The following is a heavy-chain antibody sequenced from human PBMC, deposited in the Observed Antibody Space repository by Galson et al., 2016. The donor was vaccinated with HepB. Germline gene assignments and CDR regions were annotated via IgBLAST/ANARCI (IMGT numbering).Heavy chain of an antibody. CDR3: TNPSLLKDYDFLWGSPLGVDV. J-gene: IGHJ6*02. Sequence: SLRLSCAASGFTFYSSAMTWVRQAPGKGLEWVSTISGSGSSTYYADSVKGRFTISRDNSKNTLFLQMDRLRVDDTAVYHCTNPSLLKDYDFLWGSPLGVDVWGQGTTVIVSS. CDR2: ISGSGSST. D-gene: IGHD3-16*01. CDR1: GFTFYSSA. V-gene: IGHV3-23*01.